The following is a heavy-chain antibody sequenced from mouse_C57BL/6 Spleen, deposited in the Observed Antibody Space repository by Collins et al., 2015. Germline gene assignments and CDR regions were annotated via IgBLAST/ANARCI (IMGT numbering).Heavy chain of an antibody. V-gene: IGHV1-72*01. CDR2: IDPNSGGT. CDR3: ARDPYYYGSSYDYAMDY. Sequence: SLEWIGRIDPNSGGTKYNEKFKSKATLTVDKPSSTAYMQLSSLTSEDSAVYYCARDPYYYGSSYDYAMDYWGQGTSVTVSS. D-gene: IGHD1-1*01. J-gene: IGHJ4*01.